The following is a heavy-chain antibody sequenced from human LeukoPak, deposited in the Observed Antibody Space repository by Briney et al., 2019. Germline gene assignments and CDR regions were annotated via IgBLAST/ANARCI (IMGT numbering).Heavy chain of an antibody. J-gene: IGHJ4*02. CDR2: INPSGGST. CDR1: GYTFISYY. D-gene: IGHD4-11*01. V-gene: IGHV1-46*01. CDR3: ARDPYSNYYFDY. Sequence: ASVKVSCKPSGYTFISYYMHWVRQAPGQGLEWMGIINPSGGSTRYAQKFQGRVTMTRDTSTNTVYMELSSLRSEDTAVYYCARDPYSNYYFDYWGQGTLVTVSS.